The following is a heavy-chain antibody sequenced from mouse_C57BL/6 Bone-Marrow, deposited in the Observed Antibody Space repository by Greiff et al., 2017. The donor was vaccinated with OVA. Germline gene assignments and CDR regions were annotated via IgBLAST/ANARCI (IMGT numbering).Heavy chain of an antibody. CDR2: INPDSSTI. J-gene: IGHJ4*01. CDR1: GIAFSRYW. D-gene: IGHD1-1*01. CDR3: ALLLRILYAMDY. Sequence: EVKLQESGGGLVQPGGSLKLSCAASGIAFSRYWMSWVRRAPGKGLEWIGEINPDSSTINYAPSLKDKFIISRDNAKNTLYLQMSKVRSEDTALYYCALLLRILYAMDYWGQGTSVTVSA. V-gene: IGHV4-1*01.